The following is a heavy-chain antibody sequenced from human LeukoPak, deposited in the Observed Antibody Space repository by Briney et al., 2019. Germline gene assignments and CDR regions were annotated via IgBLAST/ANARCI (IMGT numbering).Heavy chain of an antibody. D-gene: IGHD3-9*01. V-gene: IGHV4-34*01. CDR2: INHSGST. J-gene: IGHJ4*02. Sequence: SETLSLTCAVYGGSFSGYYWSWIRQPPGKGLEWIGEINHSGSTNYNPSLKSRVTISVDTSKNQFSLKLSSVTAADTAVYYCVCYDILTGHNDYWGQGTLVTVSS. CDR3: VCYDILTGHNDY. CDR1: GGSFSGYY.